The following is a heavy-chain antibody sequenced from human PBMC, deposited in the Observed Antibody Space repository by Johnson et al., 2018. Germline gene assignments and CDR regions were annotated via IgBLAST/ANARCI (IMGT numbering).Heavy chain of an antibody. V-gene: IGHV3-9*01. CDR2: IGWNSGSI. CDR1: GFTFDDYA. CDR3: AKDRVYYYDSSGYGAFDI. Sequence: VQLVESGGGLVQASRSLRLPCAASGFTFDDYAMHWVRQAPGKGLEWVSGIGWNSGSIGYADSVKGRFPISRDNAKNSLYLQMNSLRAEDTALYYCAKDRVYYYDSSGYGAFDIWGQGTMVTVSS. D-gene: IGHD3-22*01. J-gene: IGHJ3*02.